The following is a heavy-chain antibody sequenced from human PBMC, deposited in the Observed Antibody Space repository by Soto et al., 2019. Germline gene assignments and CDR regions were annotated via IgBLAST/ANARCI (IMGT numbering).Heavy chain of an antibody. V-gene: IGHV4-34*01. J-gene: IGHJ6*02. D-gene: IGHD3-22*01. CDR2: INHSGST. Sequence: SETLSLTCAVYGGSFSGYYWSWIRQPPGKGLEWIGEINHSGSTNYNPSLKSRVTISVDTSKNQFSLKLSSVTAADTAVYYCARGHRSRYYDSSGYGYARPHYYYGMDVWGQGTTVTVSS. CDR1: GGSFSGYY. CDR3: ARGHRSRYYDSSGYGYARPHYYYGMDV.